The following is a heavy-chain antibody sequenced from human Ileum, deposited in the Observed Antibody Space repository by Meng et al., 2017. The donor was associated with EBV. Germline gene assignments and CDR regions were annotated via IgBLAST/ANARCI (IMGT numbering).Heavy chain of an antibody. D-gene: IGHD2-15*01. CDR2: IYYSGSI. CDR1: GCSISIYY. Sequence: VQLQESAAALVKTSDASVVSCTVSGCSISIYYRSWMRLPPGKGLEWSGYIYYSGSINYSPSLKGRVTISVDMSKHKFALNVSSVTAADTVVYYCARGGWSLDYWGQGTLVTVSS. J-gene: IGHJ4*02. V-gene: IGHV4-59*08. CDR3: ARGGWSLDY.